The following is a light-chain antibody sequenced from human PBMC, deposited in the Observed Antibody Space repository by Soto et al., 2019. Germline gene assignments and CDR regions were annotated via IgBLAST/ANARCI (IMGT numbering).Light chain of an antibody. CDR2: AAS. Sequence: DIQMTQSPSSLSASVGDRVTITCRASQSIGNYLNWYQQKPGKAPNLLIYAASSLQSGVPSRFSGRGSETDFTLTISSLQPEDFGIYYCQQSFSTPYTFGQGTKLEIK. V-gene: IGKV1-39*01. CDR1: QSIGNY. J-gene: IGKJ2*01. CDR3: QQSFSTPYT.